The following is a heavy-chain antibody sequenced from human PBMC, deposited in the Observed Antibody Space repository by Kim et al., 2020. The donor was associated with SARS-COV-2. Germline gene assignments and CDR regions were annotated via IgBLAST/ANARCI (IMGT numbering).Heavy chain of an antibody. CDR2: IKQDGSEK. Sequence: GGSLRLSCAASGFTFSSYWMSWVRQAPGKGLEWVANIKQDGSEKYYVDSVKGRFTISRDNAKNSLYLQMNSLRAEDTAVYYCAREGPVFVAGDYYYGMDVWGQGTTVTVSS. D-gene: IGHD6-19*01. J-gene: IGHJ6*02. CDR3: AREGPVFVAGDYYYGMDV. CDR1: GFTFSSYW. V-gene: IGHV3-7*03.